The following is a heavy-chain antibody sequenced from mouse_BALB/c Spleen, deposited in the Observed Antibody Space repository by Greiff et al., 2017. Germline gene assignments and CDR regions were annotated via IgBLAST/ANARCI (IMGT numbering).Heavy chain of an antibody. D-gene: IGHD2-1*01. CDR1: GFTFSSYA. V-gene: IGHV5-9-4*01. CDR3: ARGGNYPLAY. Sequence: EVQRVESGGGLVKPGGSLKLSCAASGFTFSSYAMSWVRQSPEKRLEWVAEISSGGSYTYYPDTVTGRFTISRDNAKNTLYLEMSSLRSEDTAMYYCARGGNYPLAYWGQGTLVTVSA. CDR2: ISSGGSYT. J-gene: IGHJ3*01.